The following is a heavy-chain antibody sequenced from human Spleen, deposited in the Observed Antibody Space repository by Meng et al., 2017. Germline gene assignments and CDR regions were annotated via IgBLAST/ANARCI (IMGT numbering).Heavy chain of an antibody. D-gene: IGHD2-21*01. V-gene: IGHV4-39*07. CDR2: IYSSWST. CDR3: AREGRSHQVGVSVY. CDR1: GGSLSSSSYD. Sequence: QHPLPESCPRLGKPSENLPLPGTGSGGSLSSSSYDWGLIRQPPGKGLEWIGSIYSSWSTYYNPSLKSRVTISVDTSKNQFSLKLRFVTAADTALYYCAREGRSHQVGVSVYWGQGNLVTVSS. J-gene: IGHJ4*02.